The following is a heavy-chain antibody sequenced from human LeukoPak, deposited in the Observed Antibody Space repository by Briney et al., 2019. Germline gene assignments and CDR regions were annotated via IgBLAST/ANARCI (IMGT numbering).Heavy chain of an antibody. J-gene: IGHJ5*02. V-gene: IGHV1-69*04. CDR1: GGTFSSYA. CDR3: ARDRDYYDSSGSPAPFDP. Sequence: SVKVSCKASGGTFSSYAISWVRQAPGQGLGWMGRIIPIFGIANYAQKFQGRVTITADKSTSTAYMELSSLRSEDTAVYYCARDRDYYDSSGSPAPFDPWGQGTLVTVSS. D-gene: IGHD3-22*01. CDR2: IIPIFGIA.